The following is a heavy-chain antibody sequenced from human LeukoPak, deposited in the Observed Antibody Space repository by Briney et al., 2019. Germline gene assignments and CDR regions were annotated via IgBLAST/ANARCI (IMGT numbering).Heavy chain of an antibody. CDR1: GFIFNNYD. CDR3: AEHWVRTHDY. Sequence: PGGSLRLSCAASGFIFNNYDISWVRQAPGKGLEWVSAITGNGDITFYANSVKSRFTISRDNSKNNVYLQMNRLTVEDTAMYYCAEHWVRTHDYWGQGTLVTVSS. J-gene: IGHJ4*02. D-gene: IGHD1-14*01. V-gene: IGHV3-23*01. CDR2: ITGNGDIT.